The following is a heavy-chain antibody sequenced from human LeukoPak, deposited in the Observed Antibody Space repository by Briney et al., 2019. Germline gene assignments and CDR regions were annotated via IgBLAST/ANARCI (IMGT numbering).Heavy chain of an antibody. V-gene: IGHV4-39*07. CDR2: IYYSGST. CDR3: ARVGYYDSSGYYYRFDP. J-gene: IGHJ5*02. CDR1: GGSISSSSYY. D-gene: IGHD3-22*01. Sequence: SETLSLTCTVSGGSISSSSYYWGWIRQPPGKGLEWIGSIYYSGSTNYNPSLKSRVTISVDTSKNQFSLKLSSVTAADTAVYYCARVGYYDSSGYYYRFDPWGQGTLVTVSS.